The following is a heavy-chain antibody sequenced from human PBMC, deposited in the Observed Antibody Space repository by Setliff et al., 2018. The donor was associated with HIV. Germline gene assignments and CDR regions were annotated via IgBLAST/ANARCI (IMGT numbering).Heavy chain of an antibody. V-gene: IGHV4-39*01. CDR3: ASQVTGYHDFWSGYLGYFDY. CDR1: GGSISSNIYF. D-gene: IGHD3-3*01. CDR2: IYYSGSA. J-gene: IGHJ4*02. Sequence: SETLSLTCTVSGGSISSNIYFWGWIRQPPGKGLEWIGSIYYSGSAYYNSSLRSRLTISVDTSKNQFSLKLKFVTAAGTAVYYCASQVTGYHDFWSGYLGYFDYWGQGLLVTVSS.